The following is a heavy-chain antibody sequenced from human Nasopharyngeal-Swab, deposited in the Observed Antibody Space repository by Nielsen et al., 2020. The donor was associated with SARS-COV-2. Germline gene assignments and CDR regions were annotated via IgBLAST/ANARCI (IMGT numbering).Heavy chain of an antibody. CDR3: ARDNYYDSSGQLLDY. CDR1: GYTFTSYG. J-gene: IGHJ4*02. D-gene: IGHD3-22*01. V-gene: IGHV1-18*01. Sequence: ASVKVSCKASGYTFTSYGISWVRQAPGQGLEWMGWISAYNGNTNYAQKLQGRVTMTTDTSTSTAYMELRSLRSDDTAVYYCARDNYYDSSGQLLDYWGQGTLVTVSS. CDR2: ISAYNGNT.